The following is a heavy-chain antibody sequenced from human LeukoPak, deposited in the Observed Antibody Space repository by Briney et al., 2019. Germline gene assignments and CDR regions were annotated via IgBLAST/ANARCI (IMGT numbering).Heavy chain of an antibody. CDR1: GGTFSSYA. CDR2: IIPIFGTA. Sequence: SVKVSCKASGGTFSSYAISWVRQDPGQGLEWMGGIIPIFGTANYAQKFQGRVTITADESTSTAYMELSSLRSEDTAVYYCARVMEYSGSYSPDAFDIWGQGTMVTVSS. V-gene: IGHV1-69*01. CDR3: ARVMEYSGSYSPDAFDI. J-gene: IGHJ3*02. D-gene: IGHD1-26*01.